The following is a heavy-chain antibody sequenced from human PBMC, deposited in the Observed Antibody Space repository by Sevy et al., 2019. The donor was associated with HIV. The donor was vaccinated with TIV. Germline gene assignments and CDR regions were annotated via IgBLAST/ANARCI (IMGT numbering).Heavy chain of an antibody. CDR3: AIYGSGSYSGGVFDY. CDR2: ISYDGSNK. D-gene: IGHD3-10*01. V-gene: IGHV3-30*03. CDR1: VFTFSSYG. Sequence: GGSLRLSCAASVFTFSSYGIHWVRQAPGKGLEWVAVISYDGSNKYYADSVKGRFTISRDNSKNTLYLQMNSLRAEDTAVYYCAIYGSGSYSGGVFDYWGQGTLVTVSS. J-gene: IGHJ4*02.